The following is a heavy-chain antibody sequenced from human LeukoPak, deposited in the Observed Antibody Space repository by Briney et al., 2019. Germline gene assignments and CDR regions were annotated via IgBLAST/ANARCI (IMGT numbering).Heavy chain of an antibody. J-gene: IGHJ6*03. D-gene: IGHD2-2*01. CDR2: IYYSGST. CDR1: GGSISSYY. Sequence: KPSETLSLTCTVSGGSISSYYWSWIRQPPGKGLEWIGYIYYSGSTNYNPSLKSRVTISVDTSKNQFSLKLSSVTAADTAVYYCARANIVVGHRGVPDYMDVWGKGTTVTVSS. V-gene: IGHV4-59*01. CDR3: ARANIVVGHRGVPDYMDV.